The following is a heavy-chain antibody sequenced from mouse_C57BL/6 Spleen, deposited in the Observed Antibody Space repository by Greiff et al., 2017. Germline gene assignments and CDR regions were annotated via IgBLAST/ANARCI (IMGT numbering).Heavy chain of an antibody. CDR2: ISYDGSN. CDR3: ARDLSYGLFAY. D-gene: IGHD6-5*01. Sequence: VQLQQSGPGLVKPSQSLSLTCSVSGYSITSGSYCNLIRQFPGNKLEWMGYISYDGSNNYNPSLKNRISITRDTSKKQFILKLNSVTTEDTATYYCARDLSYGLFAYWGQGTLVTVSA. J-gene: IGHJ3*01. V-gene: IGHV3-6*01. CDR1: GYSITSGSY.